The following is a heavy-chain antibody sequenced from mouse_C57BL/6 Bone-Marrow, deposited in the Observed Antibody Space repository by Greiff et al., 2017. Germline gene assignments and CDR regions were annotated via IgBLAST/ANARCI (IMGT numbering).Heavy chain of an antibody. V-gene: IGHV1-78*01. CDR3: ARSLRGGYYAMDY. J-gene: IGHJ4*01. D-gene: IGHD1-1*01. CDR1: GSTFTVPT. Sequence: VKLQASDAALVPPGASVPLSFNFSGSTFTVPTIHWMKPRPEQGLEWIGYIYPRDGSTKYNEKFKGKATLTADKSSSTAYMQLNSLTSEDSAVCFCARSLRGGYYAMDYWSQGTSVTVSS. CDR2: IYPRDGST.